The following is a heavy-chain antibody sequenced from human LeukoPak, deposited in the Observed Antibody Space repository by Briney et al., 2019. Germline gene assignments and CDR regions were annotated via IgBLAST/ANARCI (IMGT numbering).Heavy chain of an antibody. Sequence: ETGGSLRLSCAASGFTFSSYGMHWVRQAPGKGLEWVAGISYDGSNKYYADSVKGRFTISRDNSKNTLYLQMNSLRAEDTAVYYCASGSGYCSGGSCYVFDYWGQGTLVTVSS. J-gene: IGHJ4*02. V-gene: IGHV3-30*03. D-gene: IGHD2-15*01. CDR1: GFTFSSYG. CDR3: ASGSGYCSGGSCYVFDY. CDR2: ISYDGSNK.